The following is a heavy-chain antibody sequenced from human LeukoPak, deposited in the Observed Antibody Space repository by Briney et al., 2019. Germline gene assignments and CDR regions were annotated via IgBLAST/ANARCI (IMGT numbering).Heavy chain of an antibody. Sequence: GGSLRLSCAASGFTFSSYSMNWVRLAPGKGLEWVSSISSSSSYIYYADSVKGRLTISRDNAKNSLYLQMNSLRAEDTAVYYCASCLWFGELYRFDPWGQVTLVTVSS. V-gene: IGHV3-21*01. D-gene: IGHD3-10*01. CDR2: ISSSSSYI. CDR3: ASCLWFGELYRFDP. CDR1: GFTFSSYS. J-gene: IGHJ5*02.